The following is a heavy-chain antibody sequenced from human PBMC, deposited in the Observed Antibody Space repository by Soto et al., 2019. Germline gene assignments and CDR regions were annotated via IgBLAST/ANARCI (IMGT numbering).Heavy chain of an antibody. J-gene: IGHJ6*02. CDR3: ARPKDISYYYYGMDV. V-gene: IGHV1-3*01. CDR1: GYTFTSYA. D-gene: IGHD2-21*01. CDR2: INAGNGNT. Sequence: QVQLVQSGAEVKKPGASVKVSCKASGYTFTSYAMHWVRQAPGQRLEWMGWINAGNGNTKYSQKYQGRATITRNTSTSTAYMELSSLRSEDTAVYYCARPKDISYYYYGMDVWGQGTTVTVSS.